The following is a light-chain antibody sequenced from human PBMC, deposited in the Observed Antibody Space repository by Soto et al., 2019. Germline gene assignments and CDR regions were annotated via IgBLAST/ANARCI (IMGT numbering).Light chain of an antibody. CDR3: QHYVNWPLT. CDR2: DTS. CDR1: QGIGDT. J-gene: IGKJ4*01. V-gene: IGKV3-15*01. Sequence: EIVMTQSPATLSVSPGEGATRSCRASQGIGDTLAWYQQKPGQTPRLLIYDTSIRATGVPARFSGSRSGAEYTLPISSLQSEDFALYYCQHYVNWPLTFGGGTKV.